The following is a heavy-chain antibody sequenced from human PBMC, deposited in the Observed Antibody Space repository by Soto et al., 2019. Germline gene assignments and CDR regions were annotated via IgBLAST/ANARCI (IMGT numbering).Heavy chain of an antibody. CDR2: ISYDGSNE. CDR1: GLTFSSYA. D-gene: IGHD6-19*01. V-gene: IGHV3-30*18. CDR3: AKDVVAVAPYYYYYGMDV. Sequence: GGSLRLSCASSGLTFSSYAMSWVRQASGKGLEWVAVISYDGSNEYYADSVKGRFTISRDNSKNTLYLQMNSLRAEDTAVYYCAKDVVAVAPYYYYYGMDVWGQGTTVTVSS. J-gene: IGHJ6*02.